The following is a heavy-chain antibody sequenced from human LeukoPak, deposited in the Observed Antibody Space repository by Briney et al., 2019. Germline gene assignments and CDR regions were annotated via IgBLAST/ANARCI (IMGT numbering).Heavy chain of an antibody. J-gene: IGHJ6*03. CDR1: GYTFTGYY. CDR3: ARPGSGSYSAYMDV. D-gene: IGHD1-26*01. V-gene: IGHV1-2*02. CDR2: INPNSGGT. Sequence: ASVKVSCKASGYTFTGYYMHWVRQAPGQGLEWMGWINPNSGGTNYAQKFQGRVTMTRDTSISTAYMELSRLKSDDTAVYYCARPGSGSYSAYMDVWGKGTTVTVSS.